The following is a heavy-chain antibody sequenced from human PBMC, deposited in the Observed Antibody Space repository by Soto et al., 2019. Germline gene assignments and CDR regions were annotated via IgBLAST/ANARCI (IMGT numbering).Heavy chain of an antibody. CDR3: ASGSTGL. J-gene: IGHJ4*02. CDR2: ISSSGSTA. V-gene: IGHV3-48*01. CDR1: GFSFSTYS. Sequence: EVQLVESGGGLEQPGGSLRLSCAASGFSFSTYSMNWVRQAPGKGLEWVSYISSSGSTAYYADSVKGRFTISRDNAKNSLYLQMNSLGAEDTAVYYCASGSTGLWGQGTLVTVSS.